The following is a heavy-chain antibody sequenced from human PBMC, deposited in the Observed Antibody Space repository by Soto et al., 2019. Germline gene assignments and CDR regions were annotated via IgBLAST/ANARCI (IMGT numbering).Heavy chain of an antibody. D-gene: IGHD3-22*01. J-gene: IGHJ4*02. CDR1: GGSISSYY. Sequence: PSETLSLTCTVSGGSISSYYWSWIRQPPGKGLEWIGYIYYSGSTNYNPSLKSRVTISVDTSKNQFSLKLSSVTAADTAVYYCARLPLLDYYDSSGPSDYWGQGTLVTVSS. V-gene: IGHV4-59*08. CDR3: ARLPLLDYYDSSGPSDY. CDR2: IYYSGST.